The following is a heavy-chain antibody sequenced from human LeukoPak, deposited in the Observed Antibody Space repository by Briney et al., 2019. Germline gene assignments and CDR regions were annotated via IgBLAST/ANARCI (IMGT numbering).Heavy chain of an antibody. Sequence: ASVKVSCKASGYTFTGYYMHWVRQAPGQGLEWMGWINPNSGGTNYAQKFQGRVTMTRDTSISTAYMELSRLRSDDTAVYYCARARGFNDYVWGSYNYWGQGTLVTVSS. CDR2: INPNSGGT. CDR3: ARARGFNDYVWGSYNY. J-gene: IGHJ4*02. V-gene: IGHV1-2*02. CDR1: GYTFTGYY. D-gene: IGHD3-16*01.